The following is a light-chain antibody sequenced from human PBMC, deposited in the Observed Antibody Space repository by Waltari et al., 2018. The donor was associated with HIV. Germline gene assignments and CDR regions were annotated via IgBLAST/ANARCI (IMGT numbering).Light chain of an antibody. J-gene: IGKJ1*01. CDR2: WAS. CDR3: QQYYSTPPT. Sequence: DIVMTQSPHSLALSLGERATINCTSSQSIFYSSRNANYLAWYQQKPGQSPKLLIYWASSRASGVPDRFSGSGSRTDFTRSISSLQSEDVAVYFCQQYYSTPPTFGQGTRVEIK. CDR1: QSIFYSSRNANY. V-gene: IGKV4-1*01.